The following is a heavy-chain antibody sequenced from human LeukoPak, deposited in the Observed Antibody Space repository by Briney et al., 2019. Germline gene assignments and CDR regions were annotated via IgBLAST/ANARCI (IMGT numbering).Heavy chain of an antibody. D-gene: IGHD1-26*01. Sequence: PSETLSLTCSVSGGSIINYYWSCVRQPPGKAPEWIGYIYYSGTTNYNPSLKSRVTMSVDTSKNQFSLQLSSVTAADTAIYYCSRESGPYSPFGHWGQGILVTVTT. CDR1: GGSIINYY. V-gene: IGHV4-59*12. CDR2: IYYSGTT. CDR3: SRESGPYSPFGH. J-gene: IGHJ4*02.